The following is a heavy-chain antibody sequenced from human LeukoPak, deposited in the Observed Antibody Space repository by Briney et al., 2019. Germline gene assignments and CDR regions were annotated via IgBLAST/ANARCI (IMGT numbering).Heavy chain of an antibody. J-gene: IGHJ4*02. CDR1: GLTFSSYW. Sequence: GGSLRLPCAASGLTFSSYWMSWVRQAPGKGLEWVASIKQDGSEKYYVDSVKGRFTISRDNAKNSLYLQMNSLRAEDTAVYYCPRRDCSDFYQYFDCWGQGTLVTVSS. D-gene: IGHD3-22*01. CDR2: IKQDGSEK. V-gene: IGHV3-7*05. CDR3: PRRDCSDFYQYFDC.